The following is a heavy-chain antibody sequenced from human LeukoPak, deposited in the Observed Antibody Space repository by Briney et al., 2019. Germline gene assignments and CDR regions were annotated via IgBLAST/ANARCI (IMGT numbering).Heavy chain of an antibody. CDR3: ARDDTSWYDY. CDR2: INLNSGGT. V-gene: IGHV1-2*02. J-gene: IGHJ4*02. Sequence: ASVKVSCKVSGYTLTELSMHWVRQAPGQGLEWMGWINLNSGGTNYAQKFQGRVTMTRDTSISTAYMELSRLRSDDTAVYYCARDDTSWYDYWGQGTLVTVSS. CDR1: GYTLTELS. D-gene: IGHD6-13*01.